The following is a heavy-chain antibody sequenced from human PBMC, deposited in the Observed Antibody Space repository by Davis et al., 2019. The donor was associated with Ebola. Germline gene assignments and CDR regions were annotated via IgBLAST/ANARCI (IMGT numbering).Heavy chain of an antibody. CDR2: IFHSGSA. J-gene: IGHJ4*02. CDR1: GASIASGGYS. Sequence: SETLSLTCAVSGASIASGGYSWNWIRQPPGKGLEWIGYIFHSGSAYYNPSLKSRVTMSLDASKSQFSLTLSSVTVADTAVYYCATRPIWSGGFLGVFDFWGQGTLVTVSS. V-gene: IGHV4-30-2*01. CDR3: ATRPIWSGGFLGVFDF. D-gene: IGHD3-3*01.